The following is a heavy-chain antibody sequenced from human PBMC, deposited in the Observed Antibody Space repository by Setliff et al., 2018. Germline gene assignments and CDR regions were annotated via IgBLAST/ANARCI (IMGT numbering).Heavy chain of an antibody. CDR2: IYTSGST. D-gene: IGHD3-10*01. CDR1: GGSISSGSYY. V-gene: IGHV4-61*02. J-gene: IGHJ5*02. CDR3: ARELYYYGSGSWTFDP. Sequence: PSETLSLTCTVSGGSISSGSYYWSWIRQPAGKGLEWIGRIYTSGSTNYNPSLKSRVTISVDTSKNQFSLKLSSVTAADTAVYYCARELYYYGSGSWTFDPWGQGTLVTVSS.